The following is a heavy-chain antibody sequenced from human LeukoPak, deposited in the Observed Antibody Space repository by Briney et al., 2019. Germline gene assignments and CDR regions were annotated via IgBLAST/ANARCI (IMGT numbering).Heavy chain of an antibody. V-gene: IGHV3-23*01. CDR1: EFTFSSHA. D-gene: IGHD6-13*01. Sequence: QSGGSLRLSCTASEFTFSSHAMSWVRQAPGKGLEWVSTISGTGGSTYYADSVKGRFTISRDNSKNTLHLQMNSLRTEDTAVYYCARVKGGIAAAGNYFDYWGQGTLVTVSS. CDR3: ARVKGGIAAAGNYFDY. J-gene: IGHJ4*02. CDR2: ISGTGGST.